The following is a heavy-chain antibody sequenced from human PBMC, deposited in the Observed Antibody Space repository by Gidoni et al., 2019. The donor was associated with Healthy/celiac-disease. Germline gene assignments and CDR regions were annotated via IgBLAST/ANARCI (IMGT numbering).Heavy chain of an antibody. V-gene: IGHV1-3*01. Sequence: QVQLVQSGAEVKKPGASVKVSCKASGYTFTSYAMHWVRQAPGQRLEWMGWINAGNGNTKYSQKFQGRVTITRDTSASTAYMELSSLRSEDTAVYYCAGPTSGSYWAFAFDIWGQGTMVTVSS. CDR3: AGPTSGSYWAFAFDI. D-gene: IGHD1-26*01. J-gene: IGHJ3*02. CDR2: INAGNGNT. CDR1: GYTFTSYA.